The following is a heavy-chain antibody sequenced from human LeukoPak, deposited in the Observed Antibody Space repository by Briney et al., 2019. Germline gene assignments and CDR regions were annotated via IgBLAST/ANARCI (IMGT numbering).Heavy chain of an antibody. J-gene: IGHJ4*02. CDR3: ASLVVVTAMGGLYFDY. V-gene: IGHV4-39*01. Sequence: SETLFLTCTVSGGSISSSSYYWGWIRQPPGKGLEWIGNIYYTGSTYYNPSLRSRVTISVDTSKNQFSLNLSSVTAADTAVYYCASLVVVTAMGGLYFDYWGQGTLVTVSS. D-gene: IGHD2-21*02. CDR1: GGSISSSSYY. CDR2: IYYTGST.